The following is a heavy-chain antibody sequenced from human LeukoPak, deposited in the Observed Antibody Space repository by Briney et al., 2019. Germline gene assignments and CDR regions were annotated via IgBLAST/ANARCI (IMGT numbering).Heavy chain of an antibody. CDR3: ARGAGLDRSTINDY. V-gene: IGHV1-18*01. J-gene: IGHJ4*02. CDR2: VSAYNGET. D-gene: IGHD5-24*01. CDR1: GYTFTSLG. Sequence: GASVKVSCKASGYTFTSLGISWVRQAPGQGLEWMGWVSAYNGETDYDQKFQGRVTMTRDTSTSTAYMELRSLTSDDTAVYYCARGAGLDRSTINDYWGQGTLVTVSS.